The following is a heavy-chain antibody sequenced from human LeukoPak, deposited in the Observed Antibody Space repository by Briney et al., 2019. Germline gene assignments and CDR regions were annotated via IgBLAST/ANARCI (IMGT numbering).Heavy chain of an antibody. CDR3: GKSHGSSSWGFDY. D-gene: IGHD6-6*01. Sequence: PGGSLRLSCAASGFTFSSYGMHWVRQAPGKGLEWVAFIRYDGSNKYYADSVKGRFTISRDNSKNTLYLQMNSLRAEDTAVYYCGKSHGSSSWGFDYWGQGTLVTVSS. J-gene: IGHJ4*02. V-gene: IGHV3-30*02. CDR1: GFTFSSYG. CDR2: IRYDGSNK.